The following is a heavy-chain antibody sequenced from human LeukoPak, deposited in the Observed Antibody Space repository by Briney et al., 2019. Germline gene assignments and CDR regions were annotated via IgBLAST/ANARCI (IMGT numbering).Heavy chain of an antibody. CDR2: INTNTGDL. CDR3: ARRGVCSARSCYEGFDY. V-gene: IGHV7-4-1*02. Sequence: GASVKVSCKASGYNFSNYALNWVRQAPGQGLEWMGWINTNTGDLAYAQDFTGRFVFSLNTSIRTTYLQISSLKAEDSAVYYCARRGVCSARSCYEGFDYWGQGSLVTVSS. CDR1: GYNFSNYA. J-gene: IGHJ4*02. D-gene: IGHD2-15*01.